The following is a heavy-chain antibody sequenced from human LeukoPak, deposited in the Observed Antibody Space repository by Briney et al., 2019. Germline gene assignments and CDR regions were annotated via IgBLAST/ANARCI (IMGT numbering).Heavy chain of an antibody. J-gene: IGHJ4*02. CDR1: GVSMSAYQ. Sequence: SETLSLTYTVSGVSMSAYQWSWVRQSPEKGLEWIGCINTKGETSYNPSLKSRVTTSVDTSKSQFSLRLTSVTAADTAVYYCATSNDAKTAPFDHWGQGAPVTVSS. V-gene: IGHV4-4*09. D-gene: IGHD2-21*02. CDR3: ATSNDAKTAPFDH. CDR2: INTKGET.